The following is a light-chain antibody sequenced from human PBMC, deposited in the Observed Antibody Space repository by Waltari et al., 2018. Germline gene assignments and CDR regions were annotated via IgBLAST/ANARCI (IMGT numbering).Light chain of an antibody. J-gene: IGLJ2*01. CDR1: SSNVGSYKL. V-gene: IGLV2-23*01. Sequence: QSALTQPASVSGSPGQSITISCTGSSSNVGSYKLVSWYQQHPDKAPKLIIFEDNKRPSGVSNRFSGSKSGNTASLTISGIQAEDEADYHCCSYAGGNTLIFGGGTKLTVL. CDR3: CSYAGGNTLI. CDR2: EDN.